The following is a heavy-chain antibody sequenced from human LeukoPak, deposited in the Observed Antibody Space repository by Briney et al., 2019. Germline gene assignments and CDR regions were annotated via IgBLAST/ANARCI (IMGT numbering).Heavy chain of an antibody. V-gene: IGHV3-23*01. CDR1: GITLSNYG. J-gene: IGHJ3*02. Sequence: GGSLRLSCAVSGITLSNYGMSWVRQAPGKGLEWVAGISGSGGSTYYADSVKGRFAISRDNSKNTLYLQMNSLRAEDTAVYYCAKGSRGYYDILTGLAAFDIWGQGTMVTVSS. D-gene: IGHD3-9*01. CDR3: AKGSRGYYDILTGLAAFDI. CDR2: ISGSGGST.